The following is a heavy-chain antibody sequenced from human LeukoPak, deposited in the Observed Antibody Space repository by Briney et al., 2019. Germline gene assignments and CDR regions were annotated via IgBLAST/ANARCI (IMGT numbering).Heavy chain of an antibody. Sequence: SETLSLTCTVSGGSISSSSYYWGWIRQPPGKGLEWIGSIYYSGSTYYNPSLKSRVTISVDTSKNQFSLKLSSVTAADTAVYYCARVYEVGAQAFDYWGQGTLVTVSS. V-gene: IGHV4-39*07. CDR2: IYYSGST. D-gene: IGHD1-26*01. J-gene: IGHJ4*02. CDR1: GGSISSSSYY. CDR3: ARVYEVGAQAFDY.